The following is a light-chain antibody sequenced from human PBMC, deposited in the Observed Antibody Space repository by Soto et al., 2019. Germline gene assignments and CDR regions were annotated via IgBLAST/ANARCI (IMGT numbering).Light chain of an antibody. CDR2: DVS. Sequence: QSALTQPASVSGSPGQSITISCTGTSSDVGGYNYVSWYQQQPGKAPKLLIYDVSNRPSGVSNRFSGSKSGNTASLTISGLQAEDEADYYCNSYASSRSYVFGTGTKVTVL. J-gene: IGLJ1*01. V-gene: IGLV2-14*01. CDR3: NSYASSRSYV. CDR1: SSDVGGYNY.